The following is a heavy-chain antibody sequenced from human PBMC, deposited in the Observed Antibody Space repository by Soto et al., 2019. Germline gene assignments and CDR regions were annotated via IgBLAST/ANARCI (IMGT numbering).Heavy chain of an antibody. V-gene: IGHV1-18*01. CDR3: ARDGKYDFWSGYPRYYYYGRDV. J-gene: IGHJ6*02. CDR2: ISAYNGNT. CDR1: GYTFTSYG. D-gene: IGHD3-3*01. Sequence: ASVKVSCKASGYTFTSYGISWVRQAPGQGLEWMGWISAYNGNTNYAQKLQGRVTMTTDTSTSTAYMELRSLRSDDTAVYYCARDGKYDFWSGYPRYYYYGRDVWGQGTTVTVSS.